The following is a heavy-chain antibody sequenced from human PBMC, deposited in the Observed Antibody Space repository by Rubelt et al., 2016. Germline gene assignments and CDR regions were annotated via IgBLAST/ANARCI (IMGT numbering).Heavy chain of an antibody. D-gene: IGHD3-9*01. CDR3: ARDGPMTGRGRGNGFDP. CDR2: IYYSGRT. Sequence: QLQLQESGPGLVKPSETLSLTCTVSGGSISSSSYYWGWIRQPPGNGLEWIGGIYYSGRTYYNPSLKSRGTISVDTSKNQFSLKRSSVTAADTAVYYCARDGPMTGRGRGNGFDPWGHGTLVTVSS. CDR1: GGSISSSSYY. J-gene: IGHJ5*02. V-gene: IGHV4-39*02.